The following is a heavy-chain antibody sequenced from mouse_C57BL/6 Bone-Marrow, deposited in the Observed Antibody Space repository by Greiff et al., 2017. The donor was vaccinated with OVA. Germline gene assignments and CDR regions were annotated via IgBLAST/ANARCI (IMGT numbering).Heavy chain of an antibody. D-gene: IGHD2-2*01. V-gene: IGHV3-6*01. J-gene: IGHJ2*01. Sequence: EVKLMESGPGLVKPSQSLSLTCSVTGYSITSGYYWNWIRQFPGNKLEWMGYISYDGSNNYNPSLKNRIAITRDTSKNQFFLKLNSVTTEDTATYYCARGMVTLFDYWGQGTTLTVSS. CDR3: ARGMVTLFDY. CDR1: GYSITSGYY. CDR2: ISYDGSN.